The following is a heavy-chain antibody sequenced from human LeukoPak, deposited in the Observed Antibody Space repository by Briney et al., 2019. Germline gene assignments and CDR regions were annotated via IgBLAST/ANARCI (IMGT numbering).Heavy chain of an antibody. Sequence: SQTLSLTCAISGDSVSSNSAAWNWIRQSPSRGLEWLGRTYYRSKWYNDYAESVKSRITINPDTSKNQFSLQLNSVTPEDTAVYYCAREDCSGGSCYFLEGFDPWGQGTLVTVSS. J-gene: IGHJ5*02. CDR2: TYYRSKWYN. CDR3: AREDCSGGSCYFLEGFDP. D-gene: IGHD2-15*01. CDR1: GDSVSSNSAA. V-gene: IGHV6-1*01.